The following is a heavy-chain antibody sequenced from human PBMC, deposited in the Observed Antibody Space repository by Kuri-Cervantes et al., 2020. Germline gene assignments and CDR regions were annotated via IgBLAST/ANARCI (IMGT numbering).Heavy chain of an antibody. J-gene: IGHJ4*02. V-gene: IGHV4-30-2*01. CDR3: ARVSVYCSSTSCYPSYFDY. Sequence: SETLSLTCAVSGGSISSGGYSWSWIRQPPGKGLEWIGYIYHSGSTYYNPSLKSRVTISVDRSKNQFSLKLSSVIAADTAVYYCARVSVYCSSTSCYPSYFDYWGQGTLVTVSS. D-gene: IGHD2-2*01. CDR2: IYHSGST. CDR1: GGSISSGGYS.